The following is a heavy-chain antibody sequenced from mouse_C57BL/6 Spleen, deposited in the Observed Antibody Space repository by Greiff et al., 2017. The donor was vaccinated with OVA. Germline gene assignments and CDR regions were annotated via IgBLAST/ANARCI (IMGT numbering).Heavy chain of an antibody. V-gene: IGHV1-47*01. Sequence: VKLVESGAELVKPGASVKMSCKASGYTFTTYPIEWMKQNHGKSLEWIGNFHPYNDDTKYNEKFKGKATLTVEKSSSTVYLELSRLTSDDSAVYYCARGYDYDGGAMDYWGQGTSVTVSS. CDR2: FHPYNDDT. CDR3: ARGYDYDGGAMDY. D-gene: IGHD2-4*01. J-gene: IGHJ4*01. CDR1: GYTFTTYP.